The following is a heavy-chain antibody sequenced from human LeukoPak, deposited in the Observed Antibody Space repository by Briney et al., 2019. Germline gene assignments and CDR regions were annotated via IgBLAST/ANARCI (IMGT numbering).Heavy chain of an antibody. D-gene: IGHD6-19*01. CDR2: INPNSGGT. CDR1: GYTFTPYY. Sequence: GASVKVSCKASGYTFTPYYIPWGRQAPGQRVEWMGWINPNSGGTNYAQKFQGRVTMTRDTSISTAYMELSRLRSDDTAVYYCAREDGMAAVADFEYWGQGTLATVSS. CDR3: AREDGMAAVADFEY. V-gene: IGHV1-2*02. J-gene: IGHJ4*02.